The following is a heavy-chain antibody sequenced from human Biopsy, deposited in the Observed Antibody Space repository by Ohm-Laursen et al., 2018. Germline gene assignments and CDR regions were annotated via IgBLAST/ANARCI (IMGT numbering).Heavy chain of an antibody. D-gene: IGHD3-9*01. Sequence: SSVKVSCKAPGGTFSRYGINWVRQAPGQGLEWLGGNIPILGTGNYAQKFQDRVTVAADTSTSTATMELRSLRSDDTAVYYCATKLTGYFHHWGQGTLVIVSS. J-gene: IGHJ1*01. V-gene: IGHV1-69*06. CDR3: ATKLTGYFHH. CDR1: GGTFSRYG. CDR2: NIPILGTG.